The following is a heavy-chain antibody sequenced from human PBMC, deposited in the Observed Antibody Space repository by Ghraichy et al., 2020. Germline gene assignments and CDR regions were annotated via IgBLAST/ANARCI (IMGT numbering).Heavy chain of an antibody. V-gene: IGHV3-23*01. CDR2: ISGGGSST. Sequence: GGSLRLSCAASGFTFSSYAMSWDRQAPGKGLEWVSAISGGGSSTYYADSVRGRFTISRDNSDKKVYLQVDSLRAEDTAVYYCAKDRRETSGLGAFDVWGQGTIVTVSS. J-gene: IGHJ3*01. CDR3: AKDRRETSGLGAFDV. CDR1: GFTFSSYA. D-gene: IGHD3-22*01.